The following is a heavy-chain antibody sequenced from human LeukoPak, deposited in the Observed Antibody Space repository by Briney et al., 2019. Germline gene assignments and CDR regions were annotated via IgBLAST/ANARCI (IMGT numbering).Heavy chain of an antibody. CDR1: GFTFSSYA. CDR3: ASGYYDTLN. V-gene: IGHV3-30*04. CDR2: ISYDGSNK. Sequence: GSLRLSCAASGFTFSSYAMHWVRQAPGKGLEWVAVISYDGSNKYYADSVKGRFTISRDNAKNTLYLQMNSLRAEDTAVYYCASGYYDTLNWGQGTLVTVSS. D-gene: IGHD3-22*01. J-gene: IGHJ4*02.